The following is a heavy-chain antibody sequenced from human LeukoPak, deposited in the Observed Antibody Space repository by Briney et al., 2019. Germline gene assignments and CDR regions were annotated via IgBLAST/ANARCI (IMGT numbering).Heavy chain of an antibody. V-gene: IGHV3-30*02. CDR2: IRYDGSNK. Sequence: PGGSLRLSCAASGFTFSSYGMHWVRQAPGMGLEWVAFIRYDGSNKYYADSVKGRFTISRDNSKNTLYLQMNSLRAEDTAVYYCAKDMVYSSYYFDYWGQGTLVTVSS. CDR1: GFTFSSYG. CDR3: AKDMVYSSYYFDY. D-gene: IGHD5-12*01. J-gene: IGHJ4*02.